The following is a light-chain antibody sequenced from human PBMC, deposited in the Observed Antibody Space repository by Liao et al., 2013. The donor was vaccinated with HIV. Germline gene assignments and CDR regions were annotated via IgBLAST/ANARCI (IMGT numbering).Light chain of an antibody. Sequence: SYELTQPPSMSLSPGQTARITCSGDALPKKYAYWYQQKSGQAPVLVIYEDSKRPSGIPERFSASSSGTLATLTISGTQAVDEADYYCQACDSGTNYVFGTGTQVSVL. CDR1: ALPKKY. V-gene: IGLV3-10*01. CDR2: EDS. CDR3: QACDSGTNYV. J-gene: IGLJ1*01.